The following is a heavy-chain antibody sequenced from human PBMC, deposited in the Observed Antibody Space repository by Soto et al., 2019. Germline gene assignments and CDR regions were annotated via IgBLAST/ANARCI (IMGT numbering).Heavy chain of an antibody. CDR1: GGSISSYY. D-gene: IGHD6-6*01. CDR3: ASTDYSSSSKFDY. CDR2: IYYSVST. J-gene: IGHJ4*02. V-gene: IGHV4-59*01. Sequence: SETLSLTCTVSGGSISSYYWSWIRQPPGKGLEWIGYIYYSVSTNYNPSLKSRVTISVDTSKNQFSLKLTYVTAADTAVYYCASTDYSSSSKFDYWGQGTLVTVSS.